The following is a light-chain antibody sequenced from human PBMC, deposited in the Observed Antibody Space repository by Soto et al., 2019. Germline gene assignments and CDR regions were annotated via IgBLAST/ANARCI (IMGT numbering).Light chain of an antibody. V-gene: IGLV1-51*01. Sequence: QSVLTQPPSVSAAPGQTVTISCSGSSSNIGNNYVSWYQQLQGTAPKLLIYDNNKRPSGIPDRFSGSKSGTSATLGITGLQTGDEADYYCGTWDSSLSAWVFGGGTKLTVL. CDR1: SSNIGNNY. CDR2: DNN. CDR3: GTWDSSLSAWV. J-gene: IGLJ3*02.